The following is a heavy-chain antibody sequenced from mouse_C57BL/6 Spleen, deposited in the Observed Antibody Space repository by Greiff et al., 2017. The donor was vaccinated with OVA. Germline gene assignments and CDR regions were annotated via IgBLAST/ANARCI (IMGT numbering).Heavy chain of an antibody. D-gene: IGHD2-4*01. CDR2: ISYDGSN. V-gene: IGHV3-6*01. CDR3: AREDYDYDFDY. CDR1: GYSITSGYY. J-gene: IGHJ2*01. Sequence: EVKLQESGPGLVKPSQSLSLTCSVTGYSITSGYYWNWIRQFPGNKLEWMGYISYDGSNNYNPSLKNRISITRDTSKNQFFLKLNSVTTEDTATYYCAREDYDYDFDYWGQGTTLTVSS.